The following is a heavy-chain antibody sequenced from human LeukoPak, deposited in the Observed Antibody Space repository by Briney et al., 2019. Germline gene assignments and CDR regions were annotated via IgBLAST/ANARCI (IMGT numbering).Heavy chain of an antibody. CDR3: ARDYSGSYTH. CDR2: IHPNSGDT. CDR1: GYSFTDYY. D-gene: IGHD1-26*01. V-gene: IGHV1-2*06. Sequence: GASVKVCCKASGYSFTDYYIHWVRQAPGQGLEWVGLIHPNSGDTFYAQKFRGRVTMTRDTSINTAYMELDRLTSDDTAVYYCARDYSGSYTHWAQGTLVTVSS. J-gene: IGHJ4*02.